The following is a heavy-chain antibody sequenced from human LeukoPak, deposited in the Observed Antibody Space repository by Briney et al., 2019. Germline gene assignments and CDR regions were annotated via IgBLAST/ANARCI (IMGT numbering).Heavy chain of an antibody. CDR3: ARGVHYDILTGYYIYYYYYMDV. Sequence: PSETLSLTCAVYGGSFSGYYWSWIRQPPGKGLEWIGEINHSGSINYNPSLKSRVTISVDTSKNQFSLKLSSVTAADTAVYYCARGVHYDILTGYYIYYYYYMDVWGKGTTVTVSS. CDR2: INHSGSI. J-gene: IGHJ6*03. CDR1: GGSFSGYY. D-gene: IGHD3-9*01. V-gene: IGHV4-34*01.